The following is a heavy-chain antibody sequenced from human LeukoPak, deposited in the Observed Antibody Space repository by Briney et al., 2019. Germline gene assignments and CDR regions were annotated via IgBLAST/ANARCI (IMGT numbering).Heavy chain of an antibody. V-gene: IGHV3-21*01. Sequence: PGGSLRLSRAASGFTFSSYSMNWVRQAPGKGLEWVSSISSSSSYIYYADSVKGRFTISRDNAKNSLYLQMNSLRAEDTAVYYCARDRPSMVRGVMVGMDVWGQGTTVTVSS. CDR2: ISSSSSYI. CDR3: ARDRPSMVRGVMVGMDV. CDR1: GFTFSSYS. J-gene: IGHJ6*02. D-gene: IGHD3-10*01.